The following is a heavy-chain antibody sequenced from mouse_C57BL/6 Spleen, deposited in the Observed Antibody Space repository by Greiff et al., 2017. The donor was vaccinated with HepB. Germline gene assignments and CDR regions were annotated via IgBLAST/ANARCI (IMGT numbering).Heavy chain of an antibody. CDR1: GFTFSDYG. Sequence: EVQLQQSGGGLVKPGGSLKLSCAASGFTFSDYGMHWVRQAPEKGLEWVAYISSGSSTIYYADTVKGRFTISRDNAKNTLFLQMTSLRSEDTAMYYCARPLTSYWYFDVWGTGTTVTVSS. V-gene: IGHV5-17*01. J-gene: IGHJ1*03. D-gene: IGHD4-1*01. CDR3: ARPLTSYWYFDV. CDR2: ISSGSSTI.